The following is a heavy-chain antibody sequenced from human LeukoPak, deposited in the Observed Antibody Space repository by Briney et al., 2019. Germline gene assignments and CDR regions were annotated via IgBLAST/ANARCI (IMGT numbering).Heavy chain of an antibody. CDR2: ISSSGTDM. J-gene: IGHJ5*02. CDR1: GFTFSSYE. V-gene: IGHV3-48*03. Sequence: GGSLRPSCAASGFTFSSYEMTWVRQAPRKGLEWLSYISSSGTDMWYADSARGRFAISRDNAKNSLYLQMNSLRAEDTAIYYCARVRIYGEQQFDPWGQGTLVTVSS. CDR3: ARVRIYGEQQFDP. D-gene: IGHD4-17*01.